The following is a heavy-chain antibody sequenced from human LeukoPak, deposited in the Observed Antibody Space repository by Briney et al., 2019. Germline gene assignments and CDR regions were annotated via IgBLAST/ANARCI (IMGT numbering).Heavy chain of an antibody. D-gene: IGHD2-2*02. J-gene: IGHJ5*02. CDR2: ISSSSSYI. CDR3: ARDPVSTAISPNWFDP. Sequence: GGSLRLSCAASGFTFSSYSMNWVRQAPGKGLEWVSSISSSSSYIYYADSVKGRFTISRDNAKNSLYLQMNSLRAEDTAVYYCARDPVSTAISPNWFDPWGQGTLVTVSS. CDR1: GFTFSSYS. V-gene: IGHV3-21*01.